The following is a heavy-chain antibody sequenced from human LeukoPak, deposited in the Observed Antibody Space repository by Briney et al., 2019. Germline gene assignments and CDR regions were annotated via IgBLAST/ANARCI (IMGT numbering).Heavy chain of an antibody. V-gene: IGHV1-18*04. CDR1: GYTFTGYY. CDR3: ARFGILSSYPDY. CDR2: ISAYNGDT. Sequence: ASVKVSCKASGYTFTGYYMHWVRQAPGQGLEWMGWISAYNGDTNYAQKLQGRVTMTTETSTSTAYMELRSLRSDDTAVYYCARFGILSSYPDYWGQGTLVTVSS. D-gene: IGHD3-9*01. J-gene: IGHJ4*02.